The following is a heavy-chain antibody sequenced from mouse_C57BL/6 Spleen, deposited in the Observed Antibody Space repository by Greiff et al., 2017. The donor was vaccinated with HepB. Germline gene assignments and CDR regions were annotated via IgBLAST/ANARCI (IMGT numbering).Heavy chain of an antibody. CDR2: ISYSGST. CDR1: GYSITSGYG. CDR3: ARTARIKY. Sequence: DVKLQESGPGLVKPSQSLSLTCTVTGYSITSGYGWNWIRQSPGNKLEWMGDISYSGSTNYNPSLKSRISLTRDTSKNQFFLQLNSVTTEDTATYYCARTARIKYWGQGTTLTVSS. D-gene: IGHD1-2*01. J-gene: IGHJ2*01. V-gene: IGHV3-2*02.